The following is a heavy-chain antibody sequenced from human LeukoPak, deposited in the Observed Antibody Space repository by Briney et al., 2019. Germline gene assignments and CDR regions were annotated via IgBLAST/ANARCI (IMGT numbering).Heavy chain of an antibody. CDR3: ARAHHVTIFGVVIIEYYFDY. J-gene: IGHJ4*02. CDR2: ISAYNGNT. V-gene: IGHV1-18*01. D-gene: IGHD3-3*01. CDR1: GGTFSSYA. Sequence: ASVKVSCKASGGTFSSYAISWVRQAPGQGLEWMGWISAYNGNTNYAQKLQGRVTMTTDTSTSTAYMELRSLRSDDTAVYYCARAHHVTIFGVVIIEYYFDYWGQGTLVTVSS.